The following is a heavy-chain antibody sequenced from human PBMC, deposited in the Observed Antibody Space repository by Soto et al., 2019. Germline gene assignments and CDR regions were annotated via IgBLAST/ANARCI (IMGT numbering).Heavy chain of an antibody. Sequence: GGSLRLSCAASGFTFSDNSMKWVRQAPGKGLAWVSSISSTSIYIFYADSVKGRFTISRDNAKNSLYLQMNSLRVEDTAIYYSARQMDGREGDY. D-gene: IGHD1-26*01. CDR1: GFTFSDNS. V-gene: IGHV3-21*01. CDR3: ARQMDGREGDY. J-gene: IGHJ4*01. CDR2: ISSTSIYI.